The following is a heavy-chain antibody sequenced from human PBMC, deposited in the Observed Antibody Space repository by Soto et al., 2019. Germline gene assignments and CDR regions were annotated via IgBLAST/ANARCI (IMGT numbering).Heavy chain of an antibody. D-gene: IGHD2-15*01. CDR2: SRSKAKSYAT. J-gene: IGHJ4*02. CDR1: GFTFSGSA. CDR3: TRLDVAGPLPQDY. V-gene: IGHV3-73*01. Sequence: PGASLRLSCAASGFTFSGSAMPCVRQAAWKGLEWFGRSRSKAKSYATAYAASVKGRFTISRDDSKNTAYLQMNSLKTEDTAVYYCTRLDVAGPLPQDYSAQGTLVIVSS.